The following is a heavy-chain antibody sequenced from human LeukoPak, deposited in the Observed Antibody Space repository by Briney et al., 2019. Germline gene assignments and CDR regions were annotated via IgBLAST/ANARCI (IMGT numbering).Heavy chain of an antibody. V-gene: IGHV3-30*04. CDR2: LSFDGAHK. CDR1: GFTFRHYA. CDR3: VRARAGGLDY. Sequence: SERSLRLSCAASGFTFRHYAVHWVRQAPGRGLEWVAVLSFDGAHKYYAESVKGRFTISRDNSNNTLFLQMDGLRIEDTALYYCVRARAGGLDYWGQGTLVTVSS. D-gene: IGHD3-16*01. J-gene: IGHJ4*02.